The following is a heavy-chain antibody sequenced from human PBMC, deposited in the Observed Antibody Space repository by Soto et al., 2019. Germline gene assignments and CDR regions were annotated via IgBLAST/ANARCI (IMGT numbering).Heavy chain of an antibody. Sequence: TPVKVSCKASGGAFSSYTIGWVRQAPGQGLEWMGRIIPILGIANYAQKFQGRVTITADKSTSTAYMELSSLRSEDTAVYYCARMALPTDFDYWGQGTLLTVSS. CDR1: GGAFSSYT. CDR3: ARMALPTDFDY. CDR2: IIPILGIA. V-gene: IGHV1-69*02. J-gene: IGHJ4*02. D-gene: IGHD5-12*01.